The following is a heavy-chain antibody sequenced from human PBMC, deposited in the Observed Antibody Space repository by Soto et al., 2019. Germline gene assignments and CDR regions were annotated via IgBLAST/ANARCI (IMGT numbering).Heavy chain of an antibody. D-gene: IGHD3-10*01. CDR3: AREGRGGLRGDY. Sequence: EVQLLESGGGLIQPGGSLRLSCAASGFTFTSYTINWVRQAPGKGLEWVSFISSSSSTIYYADSVKGRFTISRDNAKNAVVQQMNCLRAEDRAVYWCAREGRGGLRGDYWGQGTLVTVSS. V-gene: IGHV3-48*01. J-gene: IGHJ4*02. CDR2: ISSSSSTI. CDR1: GFTFTSYT.